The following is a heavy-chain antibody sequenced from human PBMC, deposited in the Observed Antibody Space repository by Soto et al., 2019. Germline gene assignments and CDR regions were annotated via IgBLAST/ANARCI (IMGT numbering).Heavy chain of an antibody. CDR1: GVSIRSYF. J-gene: IGHJ4*02. CDR3: ARIGGYHGPLDY. Sequence: SETLSLTCSVSGVSIRSYFWSGIRQAPGRGLEWIGYTYHRGSTNYSPSLRSRVAISLDTSENQFSLKVNSVTAADTAVYYCARIGGYHGPLDYWGQGTPVTVSS. V-gene: IGHV4-59*01. CDR2: TYHRGST. D-gene: IGHD6-25*01.